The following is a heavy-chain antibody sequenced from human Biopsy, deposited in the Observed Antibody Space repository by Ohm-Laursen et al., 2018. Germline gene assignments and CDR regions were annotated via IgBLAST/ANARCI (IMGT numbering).Heavy chain of an antibody. CDR2: ISDTGTT. V-gene: IGHV4-59*01. CDR1: GGSMTGYE. J-gene: IGHJ3*01. CDR3: ARLFRLDDYWNDDPPDGFDV. Sequence: GTLSLTCSVSGGSMTGYEWSWIRLAPGKGLEWIGYISDTGTTNYNPSLRGRVAMSVDTSKNQFSLQLTSVTAADTAMFFCARLFRLDDYWNDDPPDGFDVWGQGTMVTVSS. D-gene: IGHD3-3*01.